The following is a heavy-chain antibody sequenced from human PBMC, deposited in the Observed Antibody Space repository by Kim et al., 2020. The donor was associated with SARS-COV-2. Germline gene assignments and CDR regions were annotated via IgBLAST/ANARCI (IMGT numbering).Heavy chain of an antibody. CDR2: IYYSGST. V-gene: IGHV4-39*01. D-gene: IGHD6-19*01. CDR1: GGSISSSSYY. CDR3: ARHIMKPLTGQWLVPKDYYYGMDV. J-gene: IGHJ6*02. Sequence: SETLSLTCTVSGGSISSSSYYWGWIRQPPGKGLEWIGSIYYSGSTYYNPSLKSRVTISVDTSKNQFSLKLSSVTAADTAVYYCARHIMKPLTGQWLVPKDYYYGMDVWGQGTTVTVSS.